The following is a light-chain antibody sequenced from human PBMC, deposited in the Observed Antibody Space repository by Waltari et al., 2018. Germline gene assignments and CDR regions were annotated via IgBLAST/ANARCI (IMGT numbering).Light chain of an antibody. CDR1: QSVLYRSNNKNY. Sequence: DIVMTQSPDSLAVSLGERATINCKSSQSVLYRSNNKNYSASYQQKPGQPPKELIYWASTRESGVPDRFSGSVSGTDFTLTISSLQAEDVAVYYCQQYYSSPPYTFGQGTKLEIK. CDR2: WAS. J-gene: IGKJ2*01. CDR3: QQYYSSPPYT. V-gene: IGKV4-1*01.